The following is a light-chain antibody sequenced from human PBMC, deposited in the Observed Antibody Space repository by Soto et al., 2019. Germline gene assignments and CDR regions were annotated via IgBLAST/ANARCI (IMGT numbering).Light chain of an antibody. Sequence: QSVLTQPPSVSGAPGQRVTISCTGSSSNIGAGYDVHWYQQLPGTAPKLLIYGNSNRPSEVPDRFSGSKSGTSASLAITGLQAEDDADYYCQSYDSSLSGSVFGGGTKLTVL. CDR3: QSYDSSLSGSV. CDR1: SSNIGAGYD. CDR2: GNS. J-gene: IGLJ2*01. V-gene: IGLV1-40*01.